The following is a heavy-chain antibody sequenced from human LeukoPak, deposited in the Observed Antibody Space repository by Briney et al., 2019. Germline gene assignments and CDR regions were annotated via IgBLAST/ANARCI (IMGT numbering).Heavy chain of an antibody. D-gene: IGHD3-10*01. Sequence: SETLSLTCSVSGGSISTSNHFWGWIRQPPGKGLELVGSIYYTGSTYYNPSLESRVTISVDTSKNQFSLELNSVTAADTAVYYCAKDKTDGSGSYSGYFDYWGQGTLVTVSS. V-gene: IGHV4-39*07. CDR3: AKDKTDGSGSYSGYFDY. CDR1: GGSISTSNHF. J-gene: IGHJ4*02. CDR2: IYYTGST.